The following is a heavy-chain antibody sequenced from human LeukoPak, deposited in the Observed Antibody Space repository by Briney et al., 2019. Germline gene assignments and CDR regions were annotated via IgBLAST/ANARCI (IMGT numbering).Heavy chain of an antibody. CDR1: GFTFSSYA. Sequence: GGSLRLSCEASGFTFSSYAMSWVRQAPGKGLEWVSAISGSGGSTYYADSVKGRFTISRDNAKNSLYLQMNSLRAEDTAVYYCARDSDIYYFDYWGQGTLVTVSS. V-gene: IGHV3-23*01. J-gene: IGHJ4*02. CDR2: ISGSGGST. CDR3: ARDSDIYYFDY. D-gene: IGHD2-15*01.